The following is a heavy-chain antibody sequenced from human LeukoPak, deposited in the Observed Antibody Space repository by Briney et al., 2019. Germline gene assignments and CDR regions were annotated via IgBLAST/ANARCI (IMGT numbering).Heavy chain of an antibody. V-gene: IGHV4-34*01. CDR1: GGSFSGYY. Sequence: SETLSLTCAVYGGSFSGYYWRWIRQPPGKGLEWSGEINHSETTNYNPSLKSRVPISVDTSKNQFALKLSSVPAADTAVYYCARGRNTYYYGSGSYYFDYWGQGTLVTVSS. CDR2: INHSETT. CDR3: ARGRNTYYYGSGSYYFDY. J-gene: IGHJ4*02. D-gene: IGHD3-10*01.